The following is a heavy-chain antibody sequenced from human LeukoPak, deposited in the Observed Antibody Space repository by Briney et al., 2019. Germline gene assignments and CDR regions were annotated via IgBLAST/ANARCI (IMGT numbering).Heavy chain of an antibody. Sequence: PGGSLRLSCAASGFPFSTYTMDWVRQAPGKGLEWVSSISSSSTFIHYADSLKGRFTISRDNARNSLYLQMNSLRAEDTALYYCARRYCSSKWEVCYYYYMDVWGKGTTVTISS. V-gene: IGHV3-21*01. J-gene: IGHJ6*03. CDR3: ARRYCSSKWEVCYYYYMDV. CDR1: GFPFSTYT. CDR2: ISSSSTFI. D-gene: IGHD2-2*01.